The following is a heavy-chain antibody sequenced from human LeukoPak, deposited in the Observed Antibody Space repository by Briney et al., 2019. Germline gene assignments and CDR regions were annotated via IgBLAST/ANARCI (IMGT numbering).Heavy chain of an antibody. J-gene: IGHJ3*02. D-gene: IGHD2-2*01. CDR3: ARGLGSSTSRHTFDI. CDR2: TNEAGSGQ. Sequence: GGSLRLSCTASGFTFSSHWMTWVRQAPGKGLEWVANTNEAGSGQNYVGSVKGRFTVSRDNSKNTLYLQMNSLSAEDTAIYYCARGLGSSTSRHTFDIWGQGTMVTVSS. V-gene: IGHV3-7*03. CDR1: GFTFSSHW.